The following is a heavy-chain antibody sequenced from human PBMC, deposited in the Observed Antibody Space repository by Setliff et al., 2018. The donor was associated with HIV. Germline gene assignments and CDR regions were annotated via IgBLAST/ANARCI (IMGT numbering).Heavy chain of an antibody. CDR1: GFTFSTSG. V-gene: IGHV3-21*01. Sequence: PGGSLRLSCAASGFTFSTSGMNWVRQAPGKGLEWVSSISSRGGSVYYADSVKGRFTISRDNSKNTLYLQMNSLRAEDTAVYYCARDRFPQSNIFGAWYFDLWGRGTLVTVSS. CDR3: ARDRFPQSNIFGAWYFDL. CDR2: ISSRGGSV. D-gene: IGHD3-10*02. J-gene: IGHJ2*01.